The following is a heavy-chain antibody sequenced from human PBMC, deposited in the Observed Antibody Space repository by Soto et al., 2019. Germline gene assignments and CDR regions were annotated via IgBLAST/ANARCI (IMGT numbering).Heavy chain of an antibody. J-gene: IGHJ6*02. CDR1: GGTFSSHG. CDR2: IIPIFGTA. V-gene: IGHV1-69*12. D-gene: IGHD1-26*01. Sequence: QVQLVQSGAEVKKPGSSVKVSCKASGGTFSSHGISWVRQAPGQGLEWMGGIIPIFGTANYAQKFQGRVTIIADESTSTAYIELSSLRSEDTAVYYCARPGGRGDYYSGMDVWGQGTTVTVSS. CDR3: ARPGGRGDYYSGMDV.